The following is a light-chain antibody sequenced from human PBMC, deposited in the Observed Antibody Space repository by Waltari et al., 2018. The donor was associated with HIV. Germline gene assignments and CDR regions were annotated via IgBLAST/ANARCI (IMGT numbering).Light chain of an antibody. CDR1: SSNIGRNY. CDR3: AAWDDRLSGWV. Sequence: QSVLPQPPSASGTPGQRVTISCSGSSSNIGRNYVYWYQQLPRTAPKLLIHRNNQRPSGVPDRFSGSKSGTSVALAISGLRSEDEAEYYCAAWDDRLSGWVFGGGTKLTV. V-gene: IGLV1-47*01. J-gene: IGLJ3*02. CDR2: RNN.